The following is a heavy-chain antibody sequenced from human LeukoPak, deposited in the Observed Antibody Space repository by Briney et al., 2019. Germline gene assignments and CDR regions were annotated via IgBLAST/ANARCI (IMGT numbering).Heavy chain of an antibody. Sequence: SETLSLTCIASGGSIRSYYWSWIRQPPGKGLEWIGYSYYSGSTNYNPSLKSRATISLDTSKNQFSLMLSSVTAADTAVYYCARHTSVGAPLVAFDIWGQGTIVTVS. V-gene: IGHV4-59*08. CDR3: ARHTSVGAPLVAFDI. CDR2: SYYSGST. J-gene: IGHJ3*02. D-gene: IGHD1-26*01. CDR1: GGSIRSYY.